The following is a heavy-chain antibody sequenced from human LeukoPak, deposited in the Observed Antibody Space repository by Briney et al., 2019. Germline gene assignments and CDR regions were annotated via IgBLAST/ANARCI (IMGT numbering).Heavy chain of an antibody. CDR3: AKLPFPSRMSYHYYGMDV. CDR1: GFTFSSYR. J-gene: IGHJ6*02. V-gene: IGHV3-30*18. Sequence: GRSLRLSCAASGFTFSSYRIHWVRQAPGKGLEWVAVISYDGSSMFYADSVKGRFTVSRDNLKNTLYLQMDSLRAEDSAVYYCAKLPFPSRMSYHYYGMDVWGQGTTVTVSS. D-gene: IGHD2-8*01. CDR2: ISYDGSSM.